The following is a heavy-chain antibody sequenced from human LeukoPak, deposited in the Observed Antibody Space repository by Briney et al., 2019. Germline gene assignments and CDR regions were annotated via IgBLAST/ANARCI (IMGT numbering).Heavy chain of an antibody. CDR3: ARGKKTSERQSWFDP. Sequence: SETLSLTCAVYGGSSSGYYWSWIRQPPGKGLEWIGEINHSGSTNYNPSLKSRVTISVDTSKNQFSLKLSAVTASDTAVYYCARGKKTSERQSWFDPWGQGPLVP. D-gene: IGHD1-14*01. CDR2: INHSGST. J-gene: IGHJ5*02. CDR1: GGSSSGYY. V-gene: IGHV4-34*01.